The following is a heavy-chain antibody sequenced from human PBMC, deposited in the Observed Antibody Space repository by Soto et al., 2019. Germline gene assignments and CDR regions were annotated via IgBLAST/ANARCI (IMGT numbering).Heavy chain of an antibody. D-gene: IGHD2-2*01. CDR2: IYTSGST. J-gene: IGHJ6*02. V-gene: IGHV4-4*07. Sequence: TLSLTCTVSGGSISSYYWSWIRQPAGKGLEWIGRIYTSGSTNYNPSLKSRVTMSVDTSKNQFSLKLSSVTAADTAVYYCARGTGYQLLPEGDYYYYYGMDVWGQGTTVTVSS. CDR1: GGSISSYY. CDR3: ARGTGYQLLPEGDYYYYYGMDV.